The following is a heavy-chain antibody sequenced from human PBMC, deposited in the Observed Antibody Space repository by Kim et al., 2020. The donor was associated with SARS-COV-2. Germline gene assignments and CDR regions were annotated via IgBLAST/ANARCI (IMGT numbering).Heavy chain of an antibody. CDR2: K. D-gene: IGHD5-18*01. CDR3: ASLDAAVPNLDC. V-gene: IGHV3-30*01. J-gene: IGHJ4*02. Sequence: KYNGDSVKARFTISRDIPKNTLLLQMNSLRAENTAVYYCASLDAAVPNLDCWGQGTLVTVSS.